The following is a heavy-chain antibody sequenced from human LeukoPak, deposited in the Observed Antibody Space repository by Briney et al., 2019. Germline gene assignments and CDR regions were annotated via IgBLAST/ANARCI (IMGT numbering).Heavy chain of an antibody. CDR3: ARLKWGGTYYYYYMDV. V-gene: IGHV4-34*01. D-gene: IGHD1-26*01. Sequence: SETLSLTCAVYGGSFSGYYWSWIRQPPGKGLEWIGEINHSGSTNYNPSLKSRVTISVDTSKSQFSLKLSSVTAADTAVYYCARLKWGGTYYYYYMDVWGKGTTVTISS. CDR2: INHSGST. J-gene: IGHJ6*03. CDR1: GGSFSGYY.